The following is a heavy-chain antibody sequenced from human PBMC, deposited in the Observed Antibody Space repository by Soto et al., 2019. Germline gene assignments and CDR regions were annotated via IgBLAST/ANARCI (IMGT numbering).Heavy chain of an antibody. Sequence: GGSLRLSCAASGFTFSSYAMHWVRQAPGKGLEWVAVISYDGSNKYYADSVKGRFTISRDNSKNTLYLQMNSLRAEDTAVYYCARLPQEWLLRGAFDIWGQGTMVTVSS. CDR3: ARLPQEWLLRGAFDI. CDR1: GFTFSSYA. V-gene: IGHV3-30-3*01. J-gene: IGHJ3*02. CDR2: ISYDGSNK. D-gene: IGHD3-3*01.